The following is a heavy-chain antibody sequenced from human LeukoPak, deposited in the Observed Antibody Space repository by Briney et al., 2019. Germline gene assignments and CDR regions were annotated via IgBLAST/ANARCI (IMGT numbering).Heavy chain of an antibody. V-gene: IGHV1-2*02. CDR3: ARSDYDLLTGPDAFDT. CDR1: GYTFTGYY. CDR2: INPNSGGT. D-gene: IGHD3-9*01. J-gene: IGHJ3*02. Sequence: ASVKVSCKASGYTFTGYYMHWVRQAPGQGLEWMGWINPNSGGTNYAQKFQGRVTMTRDTSISTAYMELSRLTSDDTAVYYCARSDYDLLTGPDAFDTWSQGTMVTVSS.